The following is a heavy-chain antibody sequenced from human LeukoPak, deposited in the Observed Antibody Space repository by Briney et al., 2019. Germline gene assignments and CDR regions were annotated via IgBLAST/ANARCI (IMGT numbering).Heavy chain of an antibody. CDR2: INHSGST. V-gene: IGHV4-34*01. CDR3: ARARRSSIAGRPRDFDY. CDR1: GGSFSGYY. D-gene: IGHD6-6*01. J-gene: IGHJ4*02. Sequence: SETLSLTCAVYGGSFSGYYWSWIRPPPGKGLEWIGEINHSGSTNYNPSLKSRVTISVDTSKNQFSLKLSSVTAADTAVYYCARARRSSIAGRPRDFDYWGQGTLVTVSS.